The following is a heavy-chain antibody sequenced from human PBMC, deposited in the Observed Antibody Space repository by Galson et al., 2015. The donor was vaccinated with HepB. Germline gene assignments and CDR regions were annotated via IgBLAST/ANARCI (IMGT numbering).Heavy chain of an antibody. J-gene: IGHJ4*02. D-gene: IGHD1-26*01. CDR3: AKDKPYSGSF. CDR2: ISYYGIYE. CDR1: GFTFSSYS. V-gene: IGHV3-30*18. Sequence: SLRLSCAASGFTFSSYSMHWVRQAPGKRLEWVAVISYYGIYEYYTDSVKGRFTISRDNSQNTLYLQMNSLRVEDTAVYYCAKDKPYSGSFWGQGTLVTVSS.